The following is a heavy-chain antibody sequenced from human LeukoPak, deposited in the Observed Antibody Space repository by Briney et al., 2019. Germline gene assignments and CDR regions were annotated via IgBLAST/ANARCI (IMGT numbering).Heavy chain of an antibody. CDR1: GFTFSSYE. D-gene: IGHD4-23*01. Sequence: PGGSLRLSCAASGFTFSSYEMHWVRQAPGEGLEWVSYISSSGSTIYYADSVKGRFTISGDNAKNSLYLQMNSLRAEDTAVYYCARDYGGSSPFDYWGQGTLVTVSS. CDR3: ARDYGGSSPFDY. J-gene: IGHJ4*02. V-gene: IGHV3-48*03. CDR2: ISSSGSTI.